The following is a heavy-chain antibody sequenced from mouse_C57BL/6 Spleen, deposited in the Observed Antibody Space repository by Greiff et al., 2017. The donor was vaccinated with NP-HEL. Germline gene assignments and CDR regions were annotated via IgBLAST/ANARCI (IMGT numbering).Heavy chain of an antibody. J-gene: IGHJ2*01. CDR3: ARGGYYGSSYDY. CDR1: GYTFTSYW. CDR2: IYPSDSAT. D-gene: IGHD1-1*01. V-gene: IGHV1-61*01. Sequence: QVQLQQPGAELVRPGSSVKLSCKASGYTFTSYWMDWVKQRPGQGLEWIGNIYPSDSATHYNQKFKDKATLTVDKSSSTAYMQLSSLTTEDSAVYYCARGGYYGSSYDYWGQGTTLTVSS.